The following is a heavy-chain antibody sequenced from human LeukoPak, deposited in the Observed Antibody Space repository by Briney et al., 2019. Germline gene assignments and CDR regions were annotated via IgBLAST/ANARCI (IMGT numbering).Heavy chain of an antibody. D-gene: IGHD3-10*01. CDR1: GFTFSNYG. CDR3: ARALFAGAFYGMDV. CDR2: IWSDGSNK. V-gene: IGHV3-33*01. J-gene: IGHJ6*02. Sequence: GRSLRLSCAASGFTFSNYGIHWVRQAPGKGLEWVAIIWSDGSNKYYADSVKGRFTISRDNSKNTLYLQMNSLRAEDTAVYYCARALFAGAFYGMDVWGQGTTVTVSS.